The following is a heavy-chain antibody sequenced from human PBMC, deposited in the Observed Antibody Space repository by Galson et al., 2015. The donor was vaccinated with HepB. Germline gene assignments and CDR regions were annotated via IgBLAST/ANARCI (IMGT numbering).Heavy chain of an antibody. CDR3: ARDLSSAHYPYWYFDL. D-gene: IGHD3-22*01. CDR2: IFIGGKT. V-gene: IGHV3-53*01. Sequence: SLRLSCAASAASGFTAYNNYMSWVRQAPGRGLEWVSVIFIGGKTYYADSAKGRFTISRDKSKNTLHLQMNSLRPEDTALYYCARDLSSAHYPYWYFDLWGRDTPVTVSS. J-gene: IGHJ2*01. CDR1: GFTAYNNY.